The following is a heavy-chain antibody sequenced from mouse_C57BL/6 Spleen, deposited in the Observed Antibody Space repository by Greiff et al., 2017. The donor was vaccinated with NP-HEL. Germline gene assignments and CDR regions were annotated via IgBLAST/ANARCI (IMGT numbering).Heavy chain of an antibody. Sequence: EVKLVESGPELVKPGASVKIPCKASGYTFTDYNMDWVKQSHGKSLEWIGDINPNNGGTIYNQKFKGKATLTVDKSSSTAYMELRSLTSEDTAVYYCAREGNLLLRGFAYWGQGTLVTVSA. CDR2: INPNNGGT. CDR1: GYTFTDYN. J-gene: IGHJ3*01. V-gene: IGHV1-18*01. D-gene: IGHD1-1*01. CDR3: AREGNLLLRGFAY.